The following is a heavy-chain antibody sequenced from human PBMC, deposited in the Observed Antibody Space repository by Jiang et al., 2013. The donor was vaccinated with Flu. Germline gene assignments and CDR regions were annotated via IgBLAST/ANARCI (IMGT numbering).Heavy chain of an antibody. J-gene: IGHJ6*03. CDR2: IYYSGST. V-gene: IGHV4-39*01. CDR3: ARSYCSSTSCYNFYYYYYMDV. Sequence: SIYYSGSTYYNPSLKSRVTISVDTSKNQFSLKLSSVTAADTAVYYCARSYCSSTSCYNFYYYYYMDVWGKGTTVTVSS. D-gene: IGHD2-2*02.